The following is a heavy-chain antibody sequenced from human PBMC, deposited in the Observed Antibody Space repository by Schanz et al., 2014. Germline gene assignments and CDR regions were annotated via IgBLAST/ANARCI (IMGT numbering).Heavy chain of an antibody. J-gene: IGHJ4*02. CDR2: IFTDGRT. CDR1: GFAVDNYY. Sequence: EVHLVESGGGLVQPGGSLRLSCAASGFAVDNYYMSCVRQAPGRGLEWVSIIFTDGRTYYADSVRGRFTISRDNAENTLFLQMNSLRAEDTAVYYCARKVVATIGGYYDNWGQGTLVIVSS. D-gene: IGHD5-12*01. V-gene: IGHV3-53*01. CDR3: ARKVVATIGGYYDN.